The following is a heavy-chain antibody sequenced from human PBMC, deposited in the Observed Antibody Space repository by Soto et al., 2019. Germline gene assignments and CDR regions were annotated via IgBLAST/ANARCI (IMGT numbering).Heavy chain of an antibody. J-gene: IGHJ6*02. CDR1: NFTFNTAW. V-gene: IGHV3-15*07. D-gene: IGHD6-6*01. CDR3: TTDPPEYHYYGRDV. CDR2: SKGKTDGATI. Sequence: EAQLVESEGGLVKPGGSLRLSCVASNFTFNTAWMTWVRQAPGKGLEWVGRSKGKTDGATIDYAAPVQGRFTISRDDSKNTLYLQMDSLKTEDTAMYYCTTDPPEYHYYGRDVWGQGTSVTVSS.